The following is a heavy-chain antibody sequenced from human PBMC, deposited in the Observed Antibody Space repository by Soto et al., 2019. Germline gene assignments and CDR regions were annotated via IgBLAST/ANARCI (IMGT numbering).Heavy chain of an antibody. J-gene: IGHJ6*02. CDR2: ISSTTTTI. D-gene: IGHD3-22*01. V-gene: IGHV3-48*02. Sequence: LQLVESGGGLVQPGGSLRLSCAASGFAFSSFSMNWVRQAPGKGLEWISYISSTTTTIYYADSVKGRFTISRDSAENSLYLKMNSLRDEDTAVYYCTRDPLRVAITPAYGVDVWGQGTRVTVSS. CDR3: TRDPLRVAITPAYGVDV. CDR1: GFAFSSFS.